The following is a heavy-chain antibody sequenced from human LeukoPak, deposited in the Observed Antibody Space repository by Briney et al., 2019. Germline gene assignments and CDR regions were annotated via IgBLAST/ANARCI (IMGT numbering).Heavy chain of an antibody. J-gene: IGHJ4*02. Sequence: PSETLSLTCTVSGGSISSSSYYWGWIRQPPGKGLEWIGSIYYSGSTYYNPSLKSRVTISVDTSKNQFSLKLSSVTAADTAVYYCARGQRVSSYWGQGTLVTVSS. D-gene: IGHD6-6*01. CDR1: GGSISSSSYY. CDR2: IYYSGST. CDR3: ARGQRVSSY. V-gene: IGHV4-39*07.